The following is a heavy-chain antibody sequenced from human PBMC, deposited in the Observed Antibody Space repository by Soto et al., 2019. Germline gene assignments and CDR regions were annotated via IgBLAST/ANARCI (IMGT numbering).Heavy chain of an antibody. CDR3: ARDVRASGEMFEY. D-gene: IGHD4-17*01. V-gene: IGHV3-23*01. CDR1: GFTFTNYG. Sequence: GGSLRLSCAASGFTFTNYGLSWVRQAPGRGLDWVATVSVDASNTHYADSVKGRFTISRDNSKSILFLQMKSLRVEDTAIYYCARDVRASGEMFEYWGQGNKVTVSA. CDR2: VSVDASNT. J-gene: IGHJ4*01.